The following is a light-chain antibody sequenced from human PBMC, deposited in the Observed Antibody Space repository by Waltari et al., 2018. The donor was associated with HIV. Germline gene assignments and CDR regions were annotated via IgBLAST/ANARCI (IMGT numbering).Light chain of an antibody. J-gene: IGLJ3*02. CDR2: RNT. V-gene: IGLV1-40*01. CDR1: TSNIGAGYE. Sequence: QSVLTQPPSVSGAPGQRVSLSCAGQTSNIGAGYEVHWYLQLPGSAPQLLIHRNTERPSGIPDRFSGSRSGASASLAITGLQVEDEGDYYCQSYDGTLSVWVFGGGTKLTVL. CDR3: QSYDGTLSVWV.